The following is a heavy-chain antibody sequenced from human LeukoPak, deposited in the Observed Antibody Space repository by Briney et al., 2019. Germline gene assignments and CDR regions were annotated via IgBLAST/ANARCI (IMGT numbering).Heavy chain of an antibody. D-gene: IGHD4-23*01. CDR1: RFTPREYY. CDR2: ISTSGSNI. J-gene: IGHJ4*02. CDR3: ARRIAVVTLFDY. Sequence: PGRTPRPSCAASRFTPREYYMSSIREAPRPGLECVTYISTSGSNIYYADSVKGRFTISRDNAKNSLYLQMNSLRTEDTAVYYCARRIAVVTLFDYWGLGTLVTVSS. V-gene: IGHV3-11*01.